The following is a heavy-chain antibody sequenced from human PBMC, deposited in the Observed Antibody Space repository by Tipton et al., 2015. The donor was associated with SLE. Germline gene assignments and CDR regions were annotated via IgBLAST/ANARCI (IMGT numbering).Heavy chain of an antibody. V-gene: IGHV4-38-2*02. J-gene: IGHJ4*02. CDR1: GYSISSGHL. CDR2: VFRSGTS. CDR3: ARGELWYRSFDF. D-gene: IGHD3-16*01. Sequence: TLSLTCTVSGYSISSGHLWGWIRQAPGKGLEWIASVFRSGTSHYNPSLKRRVTISGDTPKNQFSLRLNSVTAADTAVYYCARGELWYRSFDFWGQGTLVTVSS.